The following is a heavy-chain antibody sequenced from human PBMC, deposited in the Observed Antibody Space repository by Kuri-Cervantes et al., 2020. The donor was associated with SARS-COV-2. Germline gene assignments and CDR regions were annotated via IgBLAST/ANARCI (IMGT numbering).Heavy chain of an antibody. CDR1: GYTFTDYW. CDR2: FDPEDGET. Sequence: ASVKVSCKASGYTFTDYWIGWVRQMPGKGLEWMGGFDPEDGETIYAQKFQGRVTMTEDTSTDTAYMELSSLRAEDTAVYYCARENGVVVITTRLWFDPWGQGTLVTVSS. V-gene: IGHV1-24*01. J-gene: IGHJ5*02. CDR3: ARENGVVVITTRLWFDP. D-gene: IGHD3-22*01.